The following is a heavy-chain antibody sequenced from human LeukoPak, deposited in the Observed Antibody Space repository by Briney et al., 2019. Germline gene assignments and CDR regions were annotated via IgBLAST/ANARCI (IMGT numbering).Heavy chain of an antibody. V-gene: IGHV1-46*01. J-gene: IGHJ4*02. CDR3: ARSTMVRGVISF. CDR1: GYTFTSYY. CDR2: INPSGGST. D-gene: IGHD3-10*01. Sequence: ASVKVSCKASGYTFTSYYMHWVRQAPGQGLEWMGIINPSGGSTSYAQKFQGRVTTTRDTSTSTVYMELSSLRSEDTAVYYCARSTMVRGVISFWGQGTLVTVSS.